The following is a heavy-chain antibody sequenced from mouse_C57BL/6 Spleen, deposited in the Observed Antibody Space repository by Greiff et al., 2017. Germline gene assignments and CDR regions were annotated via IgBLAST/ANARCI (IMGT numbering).Heavy chain of an antibody. D-gene: IGHD3-2*02. CDR2: IHPNSGST. J-gene: IGHJ3*01. CDR1: GYTFTSYW. V-gene: IGHV1-64*01. CDR3: ASQLRLGAY. Sequence: VQLQQPGAELVKPGASVTMSCKASGYTFTSYWMHWVKQRPGQGLEWIGMIHPNSGSTNYNEKFKSKATLTVDKSSSTAYMQLSSLTSEDSAVYYCASQLRLGAYWGQGTLVTVSA.